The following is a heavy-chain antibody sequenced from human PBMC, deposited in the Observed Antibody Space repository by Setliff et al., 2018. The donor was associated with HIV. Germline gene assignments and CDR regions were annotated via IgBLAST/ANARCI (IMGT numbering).Heavy chain of an antibody. CDR1: GGSISSGSYY. V-gene: IGHV4-61*09. CDR3: ARERSALLWKNWFDP. Sequence: KTSETLSLTCTVSGGSISSGSYYWSWIQQPAGKGLEWIGHIYTSGSTNYNPSLKSRVTISVDTSKNQFSLKLSSVTAADTAVYYCARERSALLWKNWFDPWGQGTLVTVSS. CDR2: IYTSGST. J-gene: IGHJ5*02. D-gene: IGHD3-10*01.